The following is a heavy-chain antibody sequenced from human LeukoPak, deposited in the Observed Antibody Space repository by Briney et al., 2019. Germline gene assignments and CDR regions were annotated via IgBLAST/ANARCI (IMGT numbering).Heavy chain of an antibody. D-gene: IGHD1-26*01. CDR2: IYYTGST. J-gene: IGHJ4*02. CDR3: ARRGGSGRAFDY. V-gene: IGHV4-39*01. Sequence: SETLSLTCSVSGASISGGTYYWGWSRQPPGKGLEWIGSIYYTGSTYDNPSLKSRVTISVDTSKNQFSLKLSSVTAADTAVYYCARRGGSGRAFDYWGQGTLVTVSS. CDR1: GASISGGTYY.